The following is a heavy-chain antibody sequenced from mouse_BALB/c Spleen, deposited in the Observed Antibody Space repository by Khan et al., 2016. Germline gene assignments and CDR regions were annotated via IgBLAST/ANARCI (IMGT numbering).Heavy chain of an antibody. D-gene: IGHD1-1*01. CDR1: GFTFTDYY. CDR2: IRNKANGYTT. Sequence: EVQLVESGGGLVQPGGSLRLSCATSGFTFTDYYMSWVRQPPGKALEWLGFIRNKANGYTTEYSASVKGRITISRDNSQSILYLQMNTLRAEDSATYYCARNYYGSSYRYFDYWGQGTTLTVSS. V-gene: IGHV7-3*02. CDR3: ARNYYGSSYRYFDY. J-gene: IGHJ2*01.